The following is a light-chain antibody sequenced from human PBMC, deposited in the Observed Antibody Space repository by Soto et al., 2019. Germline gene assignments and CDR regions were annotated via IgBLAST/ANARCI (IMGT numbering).Light chain of an antibody. Sequence: QSALTQPASVSGSPGQSITISCTGTSSDVGSYNLVSWYQQHPGKAPKLMIYEVSKRPSGVSNRFSGSKSGNTASLTISGLQAEDDADYYCCSYAGSSAVFGGGTKVTVL. CDR1: SSDVGSYNL. CDR3: CSYAGSSAV. J-gene: IGLJ2*01. V-gene: IGLV2-23*02. CDR2: EVS.